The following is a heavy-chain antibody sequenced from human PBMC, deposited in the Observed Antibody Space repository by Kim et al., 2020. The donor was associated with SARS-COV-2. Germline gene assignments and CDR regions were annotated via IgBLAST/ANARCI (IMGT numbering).Heavy chain of an antibody. CDR3: ARGDVAARRYFDL. D-gene: IGHD6-13*01. CDR2: INHSGST. Sequence: SETLSLTCAVSVWSFSGYYLSWLRQPPGKGLEWIGEINHSGSTNYNPSLKSRVTISVDTSKNQFSLKLSSVTAADTAVYYCARGDVAARRYFDLWGRGTRLTVSS. V-gene: IGHV4-34*01. CDR1: VWSFSGYY. J-gene: IGHJ2*01.